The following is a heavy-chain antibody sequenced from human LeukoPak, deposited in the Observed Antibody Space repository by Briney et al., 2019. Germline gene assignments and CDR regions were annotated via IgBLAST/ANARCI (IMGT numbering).Heavy chain of an antibody. D-gene: IGHD3-10*02. V-gene: IGHV3-23*01. CDR3: AELGITMIGGV. J-gene: IGHJ6*04. CDR2: ISGSGGST. Sequence: GGSLRLSCAASGFTFSSYAMSWVRQAPGKGLEWVSAISGSGGSTYYADSVKGRFTISRDNAKNSPYLQMNSLRAEDTAVYYCAELGITMIGGVWGKGTTVTISS. CDR1: GFTFSSYA.